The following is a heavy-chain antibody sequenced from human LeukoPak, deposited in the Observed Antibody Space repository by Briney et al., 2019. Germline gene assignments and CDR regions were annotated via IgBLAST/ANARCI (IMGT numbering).Heavy chain of an antibody. CDR1: GGSVSSSSYY. D-gene: IGHD7-27*01. J-gene: IGHJ5*02. Sequence: PSETLSLTCTVSGGSVSSSSYYWGWIRQPPGKGLEWIGSISYSGTNYNNPSLKSRVSISIDTSKKKFSVTLTSVTAADTAMYYCASLGTLRSWGQGTLVTVSS. CDR3: ASLGTLRS. V-gene: IGHV4-39*01. CDR2: ISYSGTN.